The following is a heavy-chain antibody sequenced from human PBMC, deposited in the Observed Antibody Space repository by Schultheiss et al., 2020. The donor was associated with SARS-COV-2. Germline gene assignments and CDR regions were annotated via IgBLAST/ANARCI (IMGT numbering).Heavy chain of an antibody. J-gene: IGHJ6*02. CDR2: ISYDGSNK. V-gene: IGHV3-30-3*01. D-gene: IGHD2-2*01. CDR1: GGTFSSYA. CDR3: AREWDVVVPAVYYGMDV. Sequence: SCKASGGTFSSYAMHWVRQAPGKGLEWVAVISYDGSNKYYADSVKGRFTISRDNSKNTLYLQMNSLRAEDTAVYYCAREWDVVVPAVYYGMDVWGQGTTVTVSS.